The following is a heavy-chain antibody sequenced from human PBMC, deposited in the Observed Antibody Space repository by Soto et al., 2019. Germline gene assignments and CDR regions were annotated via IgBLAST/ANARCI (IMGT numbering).Heavy chain of an antibody. Sequence: QVQLVESGGGVVHPGRSPRLSCAASGFTFTTYGMHWVRQAPGKGLEWVAIIWYDGSYKYYADSVKGRFTISRDISNNTLYLQMNSLRDEDTAVYYCARGSSSGWYYFFFDYWGQGTLVTVSS. J-gene: IGHJ4*02. CDR2: IWYDGSYK. D-gene: IGHD6-19*01. CDR3: ARGSSSGWYYFFFDY. V-gene: IGHV3-33*01. CDR1: GFTFTTYG.